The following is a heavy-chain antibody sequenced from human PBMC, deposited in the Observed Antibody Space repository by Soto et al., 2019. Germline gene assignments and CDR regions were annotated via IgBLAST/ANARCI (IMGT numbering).Heavy chain of an antibody. CDR2: IIPISDTT. CDR1: GGTFSSYA. J-gene: IGHJ6*02. CDR3: ARSQGSSTSLEIYYYYYYGMDV. V-gene: IGHV1-69*01. Sequence: QVQLVQSGAEVKKPGSSVKVSCKASGGTFSSYAISWVRQAPGQGLEWMGGIIPISDTTNYAQKFQGRVKITADESTSTAYMERSSLRAEDTAVYYWARSQGSSTSLEIYYYYYYGMDVWCPGTTVTVSS. D-gene: IGHD2-2*01.